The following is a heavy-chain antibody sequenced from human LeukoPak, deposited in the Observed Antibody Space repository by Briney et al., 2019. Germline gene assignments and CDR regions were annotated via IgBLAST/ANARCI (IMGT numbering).Heavy chain of an antibody. CDR3: ARGRFRYFDY. D-gene: IGHD3-3*01. CDR2: IKHDGSEK. J-gene: IGHJ4*02. CDR1: GFSFSGYW. V-gene: IGHV3-7*04. Sequence: PGGSLRLSCAASGFSFSGYWMSWVRQAPGKGLEWVANIKHDGSEKYYVGSVKGRFTISRDNTKNSLYLQMNSLRAEDTAVYYCARGRFRYFDYWGQGTLVTVSS.